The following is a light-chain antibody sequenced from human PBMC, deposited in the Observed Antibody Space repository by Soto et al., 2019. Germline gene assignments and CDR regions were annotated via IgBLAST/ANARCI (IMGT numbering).Light chain of an antibody. V-gene: IGKV1-39*01. CDR2: GAS. J-gene: IGKJ1*01. CDR1: QSISRY. CDR3: QQSYSTART. Sequence: DIQMTQSPSSLSASVGDRVTITCRASQSISRYLNWYQQKPGKAPKLLIYGASSLQSGVPSRFSGSGSATDFTLTISSLQPEDFASYSCQQSYSTARTFCQGTRVEIK.